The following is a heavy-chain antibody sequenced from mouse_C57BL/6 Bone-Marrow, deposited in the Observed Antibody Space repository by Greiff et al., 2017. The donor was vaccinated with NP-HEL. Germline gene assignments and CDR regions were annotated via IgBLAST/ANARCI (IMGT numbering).Heavy chain of an antibody. D-gene: IGHD1-1*01. Sequence: EVKVVESGAELVRPGASVKLSCTASGFNIKDDYMHWVKQRPEQGLEWIGWIDPENGDTEYASKFQGKATITADTSSNTAYLQLSSLTSEDTAVYYCTTAVASYYFDYGGQGTTLTVSS. V-gene: IGHV14-4*01. CDR2: IDPENGDT. CDR1: GFNIKDDY. CDR3: TTAVASYYFDY. J-gene: IGHJ2*01.